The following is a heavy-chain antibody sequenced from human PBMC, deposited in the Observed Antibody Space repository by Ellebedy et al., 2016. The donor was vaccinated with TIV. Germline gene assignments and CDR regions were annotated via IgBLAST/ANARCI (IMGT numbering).Heavy chain of an antibody. CDR1: GGSFSGYY. CDR2: INHSGST. J-gene: IGHJ5*02. D-gene: IGHD3-3*01. Sequence: SETLSLTCAVYGGSFSGYYWSWIRQPPGKGLEWIGEINHSGSTNYNPSLKSRVTVSVDTSKNQFSLKLSSVTAADTAVYYCARKAPGGYYYFSRGNWFDPWGQGTLVTVSS. CDR3: ARKAPGGYYYFSRGNWFDP. V-gene: IGHV4-34*01.